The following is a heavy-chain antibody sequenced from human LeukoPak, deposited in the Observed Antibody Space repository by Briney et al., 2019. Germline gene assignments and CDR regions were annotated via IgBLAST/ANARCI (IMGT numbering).Heavy chain of an antibody. J-gene: IGHJ5*02. CDR1: GFTFSGSG. Sequence: GGSLRLSCAASGFTFSGSGIPWVRQSSGKGLEWVGQIDKKDKGYATATAYAASVEGRFTISRDDSINTAYLQMKSLKTEDTALYYCTRDSGTYNWFDPWGQGTLVTVSS. D-gene: IGHD1-26*01. CDR2: IDKKDKGYATAT. V-gene: IGHV3-73*01. CDR3: TRDSGTYNWFDP.